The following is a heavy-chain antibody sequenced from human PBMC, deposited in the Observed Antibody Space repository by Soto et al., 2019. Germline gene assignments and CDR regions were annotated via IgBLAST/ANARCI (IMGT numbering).Heavy chain of an antibody. V-gene: IGHV1-8*01. CDR1: GYTFTSYD. CDR2: MNPNSGNT. CDR3: ARGDFWDSSGWYDY. Sequence: ASVKVSCKASGYTFTSYDINWVRQATGQGLEWMGWMNPNSGNTGYAQKFQGRVTVTRNTSISTAYMELSSLRSEDTAVYYCARGDFWDSSGWYDYWGQGTLVTVSS. D-gene: IGHD6-19*01. J-gene: IGHJ4*02.